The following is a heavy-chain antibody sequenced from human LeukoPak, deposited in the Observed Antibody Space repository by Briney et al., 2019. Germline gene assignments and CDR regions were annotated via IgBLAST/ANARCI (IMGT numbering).Heavy chain of an antibody. CDR2: ISSSSSYI. CDR1: GFTFSSYS. D-gene: IGHD3-10*01. CDR3: ATHPPTYYYGSGSYYTFDY. V-gene: IGHV3-21*01. J-gene: IGHJ4*02. Sequence: PGGSLRLSCAASGFTFSSYSMNWVRQAPGKGLEWVSSISSSSSYIYYADSVKGRFTISRDNAKNSLYLQMNSLRAEDTAVYYCATHPPTYYYGSGSYYTFDYWGQGTLVTVSS.